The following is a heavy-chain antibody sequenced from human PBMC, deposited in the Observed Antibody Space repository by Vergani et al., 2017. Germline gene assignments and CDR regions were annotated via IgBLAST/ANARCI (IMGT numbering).Heavy chain of an antibody. V-gene: IGHV4-34*01. CDR3: ARGGFVVRLLWFGDSSPGSGFDP. CDR1: GGSFSGYY. CDR2: INHSGST. D-gene: IGHD3-10*01. J-gene: IGHJ5*02. Sequence: QVQLQQWGAGLLKPSETLSLTCAVYGGSFSGYYWSWIRQPPGKGLEWIGEINHSGSTNYNPSLKSRVTISVDTSKNQFSLKLSSVTAADTAVYYCARGGFVVRLLWFGDSSPGSGFDPWGQGTLVTVSS.